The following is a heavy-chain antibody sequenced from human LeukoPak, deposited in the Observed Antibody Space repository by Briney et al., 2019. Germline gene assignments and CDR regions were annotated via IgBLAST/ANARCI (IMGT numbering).Heavy chain of an antibody. Sequence: GGSLRLSCAASGFIFSSYALNWVRQAPGKGLEWVSVISAGGNNTLYADSVRGRFTISRDNSRNAVDLQMNSLRAEDTAVYYCGKRSTSLRGRGNYWGQGALVTVSS. V-gene: IGHV3-23*01. CDR3: GKRSTSLRGRGNY. J-gene: IGHJ4*02. D-gene: IGHD2-2*01. CDR2: ISAGGNNT. CDR1: GFIFSSYA.